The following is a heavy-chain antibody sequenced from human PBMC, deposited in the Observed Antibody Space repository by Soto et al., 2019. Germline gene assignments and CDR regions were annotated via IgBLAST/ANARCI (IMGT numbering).Heavy chain of an antibody. V-gene: IGHV1-58*01. CDR2: IVVGSGNT. D-gene: IGHD3-22*01. J-gene: IGHJ4*02. Sequence: QMQLVQSGPEVKKPGTSVKVSCKASGFTFTSSAVQWVRQARGQRLEWIGWIVVGSGNTNYAQKFQERVTITRDMSTSTAYMELSSLRSEDTAVYYCAAKRGSSGYYGDYWGQGTLVTVSS. CDR3: AAKRGSSGYYGDY. CDR1: GFTFTSSA.